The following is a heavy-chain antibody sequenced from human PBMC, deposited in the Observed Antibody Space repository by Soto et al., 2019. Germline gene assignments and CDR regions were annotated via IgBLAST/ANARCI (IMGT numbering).Heavy chain of an antibody. V-gene: IGHV4-59*08. J-gene: IGHJ6*03. CDR2: IYYSGST. CDR1: GGSISSYY. Sequence: SETLSLTCTVSGGSISSYYWSWIRQPPGKGLEWIGYIYYSGSTNYNPSLKSRVTISVDTSKNQFSLKLSSVTAADTAVYYCARLTKDIVVVPAARGYYYYMDVWGKGTTVT. D-gene: IGHD2-2*01. CDR3: ARLTKDIVVVPAARGYYYYMDV.